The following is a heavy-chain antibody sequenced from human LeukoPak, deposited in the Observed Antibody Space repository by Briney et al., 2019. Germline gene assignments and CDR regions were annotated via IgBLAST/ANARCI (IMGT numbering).Heavy chain of an antibody. CDR1: GFTFSSYG. CDR2: IRYDGSNK. V-gene: IGHV3-30*02. Sequence: PGGSLRLSCAASGFTFSSYGMHWVRQAPGKGLEWVAFIRYDGSNKYYADSVKGRFTISRDNSKNTLYLQMNSLRAEDTAVYYCAREGGLQLWGFGYWGQGTLVTVSS. J-gene: IGHJ4*02. D-gene: IGHD5-18*01. CDR3: AREGGLQLWGFGY.